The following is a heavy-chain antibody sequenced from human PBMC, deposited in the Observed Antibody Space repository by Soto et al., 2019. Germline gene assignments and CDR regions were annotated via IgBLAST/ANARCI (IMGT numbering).Heavy chain of an antibody. Sequence: GGSLRLSCAASGFTFSSYAMHWVRQAPGKGLEWVAVISYDGSNKYYADSVKGRFTISRDNSRNTLYLQMNSLRAEVTAVYYSARYYDSSGYYEVYWGQGTLVTVSS. CDR1: GFTFSSYA. V-gene: IGHV3-30-3*01. CDR2: ISYDGSNK. J-gene: IGHJ4*02. CDR3: ARYYDSSGYYEVY. D-gene: IGHD3-22*01.